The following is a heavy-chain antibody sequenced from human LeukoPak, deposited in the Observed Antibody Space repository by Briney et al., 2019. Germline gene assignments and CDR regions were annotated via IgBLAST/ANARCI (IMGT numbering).Heavy chain of an antibody. CDR3: AREDIVVVPAAKLYDFWSGYSHYYYYMDV. D-gene: IGHD2-2*01. J-gene: IGHJ6*03. V-gene: IGHV4-4*07. CDR2: IYTSGST. CDR1: GGSISSYY. Sequence: SETLSLTCTVSGGSISSYYWSWIRQPAGKGQEWIGRIYTSGSTNYNPSLKSRVTMSVDTSKNQFSLKLSSVTAADTAVYYCAREDIVVVPAAKLYDFWSGYSHYYYYMDVWGKGTTVTVSS.